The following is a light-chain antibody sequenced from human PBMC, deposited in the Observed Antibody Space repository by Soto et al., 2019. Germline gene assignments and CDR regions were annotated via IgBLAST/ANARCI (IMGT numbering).Light chain of an antibody. CDR1: QSVSSW. CDR2: KAS. Sequence: DIQMTQSPSTLSASVGDRVTITCRSCQSVSSWLPWYQQKPGEVPKLLIYKASSLESGVPSRFSGSGSGTAVNLTISSLEPDDFVTYYCQQYSRNPLTFGVGTKVEIK. CDR3: QQYSRNPLT. V-gene: IGKV1-5*03. J-gene: IGKJ4*01.